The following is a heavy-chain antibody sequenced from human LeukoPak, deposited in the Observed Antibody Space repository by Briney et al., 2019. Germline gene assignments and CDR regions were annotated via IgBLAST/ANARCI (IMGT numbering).Heavy chain of an antibody. J-gene: IGHJ5*02. CDR2: IHSSGGT. V-gene: IGHV3-23*01. Sequence: GGSLRLSCAASGFTFSSYTMSWVRQAPGKGLEWVSAIHSSGGTYYADSVKGRFTISRDTSKNTLYLQINSLRVEDTAVYYCIVFGDSNHWGQGTLVTVSS. D-gene: IGHD4-17*01. CDR3: IVFGDSNH. CDR1: GFTFSSYT.